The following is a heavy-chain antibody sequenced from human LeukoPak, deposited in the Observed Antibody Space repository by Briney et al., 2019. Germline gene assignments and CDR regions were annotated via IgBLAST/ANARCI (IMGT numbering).Heavy chain of an antibody. V-gene: IGHV3-73*01. CDR1: GFNFSGSA. CDR3: RTTLWFGESRFDP. D-gene: IGHD3-10*01. J-gene: IGHJ5*02. Sequence: GGSLRLSCAASGFNFSGSAMQWVRQASGKGLEWVGRIRSKANNYATAYAASMKGRFTISRDDSKNTAYLQMNSLKTEDTAVYYCRTTLWFGESRFDPWGQGTLVTVSS. CDR2: IRSKANNYAT.